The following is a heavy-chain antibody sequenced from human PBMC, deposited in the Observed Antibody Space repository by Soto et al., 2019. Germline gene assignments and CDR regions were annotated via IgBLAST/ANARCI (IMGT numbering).Heavy chain of an antibody. Sequence: SETLSLTCTVSGGSISSSSYYWGWIRQPPGKGLEWIGSIYYSGSTYYNPSLKSRVTISVDTSKNQFSLKLSSVTAADTAVYYCARHITSYGDYVDSFASPPDYWGQGTLVTVSS. CDR1: GGSISSSSYY. V-gene: IGHV4-39*01. D-gene: IGHD4-17*01. J-gene: IGHJ4*02. CDR3: ARHITSYGDYVDSFASPPDY. CDR2: IYYSGST.